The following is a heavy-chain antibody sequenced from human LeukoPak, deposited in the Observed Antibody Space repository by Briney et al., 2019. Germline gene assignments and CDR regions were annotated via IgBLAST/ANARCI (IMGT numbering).Heavy chain of an antibody. J-gene: IGHJ4*02. CDR2: IIPIFGTA. Sequence: ASVKVSCKASGGTFSSYAITWVRQAPGQGLEWMGGIIPIFGTANYAQKFQGRVTITADKSTSTAYMELSSLRSEDTAVYYCARDISLLWFGDPNRVGDYWGQGTLVTVSS. CDR3: ARDISLLWFGDPNRVGDY. D-gene: IGHD3-10*01. CDR1: GGTFSSYA. V-gene: IGHV1-69*06.